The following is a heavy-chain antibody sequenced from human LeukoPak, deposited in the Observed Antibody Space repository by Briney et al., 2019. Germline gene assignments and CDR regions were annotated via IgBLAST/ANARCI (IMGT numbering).Heavy chain of an antibody. D-gene: IGHD1-1*01. Sequence: GGSLRLSCAASGFTFSSYTMHWIRKAPGKGLEWVSSISGSNSYIFYADSVKGRFTVSRDNAKDSLYLQMNSLRAEDTVVYYCARALTTLTYEGYWGQGTLVTVSS. CDR1: GFTFSSYT. CDR2: ISGSNSYI. CDR3: ARALTTLTYEGY. V-gene: IGHV3-21*01. J-gene: IGHJ4*02.